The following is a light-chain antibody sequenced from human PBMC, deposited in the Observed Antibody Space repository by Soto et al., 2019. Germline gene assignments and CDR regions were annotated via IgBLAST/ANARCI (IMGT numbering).Light chain of an antibody. CDR2: DVG. J-gene: IGLJ1*01. CDR3: NSYRTVSTYV. CDR1: SIDIGGYNF. V-gene: IGLV2-14*01. Sequence: QSALTQPASVSGSPGQSITVACTGTSIDIGGYNFVSWYQQHPGKAPKLLIYDVGNRPSGVSNRFSGSKSGNTASLTISGLQAEDEAHYYCNSYRTVSTYVFGTGTKVTVL.